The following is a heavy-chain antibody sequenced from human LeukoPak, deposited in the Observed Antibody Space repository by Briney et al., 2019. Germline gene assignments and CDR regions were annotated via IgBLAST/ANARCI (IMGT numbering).Heavy chain of an antibody. CDR2: IRSKANSYAT. V-gene: IGHV3-73*01. CDR3: TRHGEDGDYYYYGMDV. Sequence: GGSLRLSCAASGFTFSGSAMHWVRQASGKGLERVGRIRSKANSYATAYAASVKGRFTISRDDSKNTAYLQMNSLKTEDTAVYYCTRHGEDGDYYYYGMDVWGQGTTVTVSS. CDR1: GFTFSGSA. D-gene: IGHD3-10*01. J-gene: IGHJ6*02.